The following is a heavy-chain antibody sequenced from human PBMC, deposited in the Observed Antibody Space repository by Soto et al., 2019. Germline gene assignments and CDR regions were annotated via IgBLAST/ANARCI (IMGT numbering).Heavy chain of an antibody. CDR3: ARGGGIADMDV. D-gene: IGHD6-13*01. CDR2: ISSSSSYI. Sequence: GGSLRLSCAASGFTFSSYSMNWVRQAPGKGLEWVSSISSSSSYIYYADSVKGRFTISRDNAKNSLYLQMNSLRAEDTVVYYCARGGGIADMDVWGKGTTVTVSS. V-gene: IGHV3-21*01. J-gene: IGHJ6*03. CDR1: GFTFSSYS.